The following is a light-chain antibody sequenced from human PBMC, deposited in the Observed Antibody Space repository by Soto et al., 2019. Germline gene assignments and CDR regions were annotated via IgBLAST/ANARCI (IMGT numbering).Light chain of an antibody. J-gene: IGLJ1*01. Sequence: QSALTQPPSVSGSPGQSVAISCTGTSSDVGSYNRVSWYQQPPGTAPKLMIYDVSNQPSGVPDRFSGSKSGNTASLTISGLQAEDEADYYCSSFTTSSTYVFGTGTKLTVL. CDR2: DVS. V-gene: IGLV2-18*02. CDR3: SSFTTSSTYV. CDR1: SSDVGSYNR.